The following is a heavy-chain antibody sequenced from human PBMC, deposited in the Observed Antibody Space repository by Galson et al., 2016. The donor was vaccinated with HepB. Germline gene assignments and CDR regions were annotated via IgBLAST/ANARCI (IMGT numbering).Heavy chain of an antibody. CDR2: TSYDGNKN. CDR1: GFTLSSSA. D-gene: IGHD3-16*01. V-gene: IGHV3-30*03. CDR3: ARNPAQIQPYFDY. J-gene: IGHJ4*02. Sequence: SLRLSGAGSGFTLSSSAMHWVRQAPGKGLEWVTVTSYDGNKNYYADSVKGRFTVFRDNSKNTLYLQMNSLRPEDTAVYFCARNPAQIQPYFDYWGQGTLVTVSS.